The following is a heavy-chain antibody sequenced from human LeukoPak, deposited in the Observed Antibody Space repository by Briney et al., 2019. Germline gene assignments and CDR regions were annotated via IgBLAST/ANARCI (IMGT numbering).Heavy chain of an antibody. V-gene: IGHV4-59*08. Sequence: SETLSLTCTVSGGSISGDHWNWIRQPPGKGLEWIGYIYYSGNTNYNPSLKSRVAISVDTSKNQFSLKLNSVTAADTAVYYCARRNDFGIWGQGTMVTVSS. CDR3: ARRNDFGI. J-gene: IGHJ3*02. CDR2: IYYSGNT. CDR1: GGSISGDH.